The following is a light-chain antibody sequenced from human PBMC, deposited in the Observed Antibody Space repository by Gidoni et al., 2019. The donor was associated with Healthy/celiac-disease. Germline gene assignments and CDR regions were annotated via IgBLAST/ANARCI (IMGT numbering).Light chain of an antibody. V-gene: IGLV2-14*01. J-gene: IGLJ1*01. CDR2: EVS. Sequence: QPALTPPASVSGSPGQSITISCTGTSSDVGGYNYVPWYQQHPGKAPNLMIYEVSNRPSGVSNRCSGSKSGNTTSLTIAGLQAEDEADYYCSSYTSSSTLYVFGTGTKVTVL. CDR1: SSDVGGYNY. CDR3: SSYTSSSTLYV.